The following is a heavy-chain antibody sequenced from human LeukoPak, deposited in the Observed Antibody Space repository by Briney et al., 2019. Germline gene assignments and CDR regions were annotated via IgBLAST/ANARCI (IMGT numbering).Heavy chain of an antibody. V-gene: IGHV3-30*04. J-gene: IGHJ4*02. CDR2: ISYDGSNK. CDR1: GFTFSSYA. CDR3: ARDGYGYNSFDY. D-gene: IGHD5-24*01. Sequence: GGSLTLSCAASGFTFSSYAMHWVRKAPGEGVEWVAVISYDGSNKYYADSVKGRFTISRDNSKNTLYLQMNSLRAQDTAVYYCARDGYGYNSFDYWGQGTLGTAAS.